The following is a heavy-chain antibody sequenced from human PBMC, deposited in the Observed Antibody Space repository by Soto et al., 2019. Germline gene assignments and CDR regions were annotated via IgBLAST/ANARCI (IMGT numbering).Heavy chain of an antibody. CDR1: GGSISSSNW. V-gene: IGHV4-4*02. J-gene: IGHJ3*02. CDR2: IYHSGST. CDR3: ARAADYYGSGSPYAFDI. D-gene: IGHD3-10*01. Sequence: PSETLSLTCAVSGGSISSSNWWSGVRQPPGKGLEWIGEIYHSGSTNYNPSLKSRVTISVDKSKNQFSLKLSSVTAADTAVYYCARAADYYGSGSPYAFDIWGQGTMVTVSS.